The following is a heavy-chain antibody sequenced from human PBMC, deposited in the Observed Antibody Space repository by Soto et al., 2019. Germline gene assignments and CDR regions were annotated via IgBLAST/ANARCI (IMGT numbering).Heavy chain of an antibody. CDR1: GGTFSSYA. V-gene: IGHV1-69*13. CDR2: IIPIFGTA. CDR3: ARLSLYGSGGPVGSWFDP. J-gene: IGHJ5*02. D-gene: IGHD3-10*01. Sequence: SVKVSCKASGGTFSSYAISWVRQAPGQGLEWMGGIIPIFGTANYAQKFQGRVTITADESTSTAYMELSSLRSEDTAVYYCARLSLYGSGGPVGSWFDPWGQGTLVTVSS.